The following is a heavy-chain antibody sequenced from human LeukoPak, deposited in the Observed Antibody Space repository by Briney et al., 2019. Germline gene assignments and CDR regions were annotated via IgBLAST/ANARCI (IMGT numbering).Heavy chain of an antibody. D-gene: IGHD6-6*01. CDR2: ISGSGGST. V-gene: IGHV3-23*01. CDR3: ARQYSSSSAEYFQH. CDR1: GFTFSSYA. J-gene: IGHJ1*01. Sequence: GSLRLSCAASGFTFSSYAMSWVRQAPGKGLEWVSAISGSGGSTYYADSVKGRFTISRDNSKNTLYLQMNSLRAEDTAVYYCARQYSSSSAEYFQHWGQGTLVTVSS.